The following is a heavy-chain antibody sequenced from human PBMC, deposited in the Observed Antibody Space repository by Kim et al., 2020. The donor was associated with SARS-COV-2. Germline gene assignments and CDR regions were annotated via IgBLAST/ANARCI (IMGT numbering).Heavy chain of an antibody. CDR3: ARRRKVVAAILDDGMDV. Sequence: SETLSLTCTVSGGSISSGGYYWSWIRQHPGKGLEWIGYIYYSGSTYYNPSLKSRVTISVDTSKNQFSLKLSSVTAADTAMYYCARRRKVVAAILDDGMDVWGQGTTVTVSS. CDR2: IYYSGST. J-gene: IGHJ6*02. V-gene: IGHV4-31*03. CDR1: GGSISSGGYY. D-gene: IGHD2-15*01.